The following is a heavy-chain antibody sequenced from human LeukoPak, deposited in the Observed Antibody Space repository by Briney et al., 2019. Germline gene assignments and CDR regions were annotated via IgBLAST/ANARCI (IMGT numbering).Heavy chain of an antibody. J-gene: IGHJ6*03. CDR2: MNPNSGNT. D-gene: IGHD4-17*01. Sequence: ASVKVSCKTSGYTFTNYDINWVRQANGQGLEWMGWMNPNSGNTGYAQKFQGRITMTRDTSISTAYMELSSLRSEDTAVYYCARTHYYGDFLGYMDVWGKGTTVTISS. CDR3: ARTHYYGDFLGYMDV. V-gene: IGHV1-8*02. CDR1: GYTFTNYD.